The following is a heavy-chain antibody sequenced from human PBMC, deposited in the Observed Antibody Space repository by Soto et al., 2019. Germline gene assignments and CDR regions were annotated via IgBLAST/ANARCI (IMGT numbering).Heavy chain of an antibody. Sequence: QVQLQESGPGLVKPSETLSLTCTVSGASISSSYWSWIRQSPGKGLEWIGYVYYSGSTNYNPSLKSRVTMSVDTSKNQFSLKLSSVTAADTAVYYCARGPSFGGSHVLYYYYYYGMDVWGQGTTVTVSS. V-gene: IGHV4-59*12. CDR3: ARGPSFGGSHVLYYYYYYGMDV. J-gene: IGHJ6*02. CDR1: GASISSSY. CDR2: VYYSGST. D-gene: IGHD1-26*01.